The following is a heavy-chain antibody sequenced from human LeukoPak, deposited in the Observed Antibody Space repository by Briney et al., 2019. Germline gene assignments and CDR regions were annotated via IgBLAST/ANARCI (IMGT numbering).Heavy chain of an antibody. J-gene: IGHJ4*02. CDR2: ISASAGTT. V-gene: IGHV3-23*01. D-gene: IGHD6-13*01. CDR3: AKGGSSWSYYFDY. CDR1: RFTFSNYA. Sequence: GGSLSLSCAASRFTFSNYAMTWVRQTPGKGLEWVSAISASAGTTYYADSVKGRFTISRDNSKNTLYLQMNGLRSDDTALYYCAKGGSSWSYYFDYWGQGTLVTVSS.